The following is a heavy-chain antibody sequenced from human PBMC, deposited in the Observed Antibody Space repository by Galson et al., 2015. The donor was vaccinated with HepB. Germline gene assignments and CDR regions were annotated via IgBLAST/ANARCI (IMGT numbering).Heavy chain of an antibody. V-gene: IGHV3-48*02. CDR1: GFTFSSYS. J-gene: IGHJ4*02. CDR3: ARDFYGDYGFDY. D-gene: IGHD4-17*01. CDR2: ISGSSSPI. Sequence: SLRLSCAASGFTFSSYSMNWVRQAPGKGLEWVSYISGSSSPIYYADSVKGRFNISRDNAKNSLYLQMNSLRDEDTAVYYCARDFYGDYGFDYWGQGTLVTVSS.